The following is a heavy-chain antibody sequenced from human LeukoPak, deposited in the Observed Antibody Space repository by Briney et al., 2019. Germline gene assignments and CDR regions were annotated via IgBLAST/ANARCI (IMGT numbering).Heavy chain of an antibody. CDR1: GGSISTYY. V-gene: IGHV4-59*12. Sequence: PSETLSLTCTVSGGSISTYYWSWIRQPPGKGLEWIGYIYYSGSTNYNPSLKSRVTISVDTSKNQFSLKLSSVTAADTAMYYCARDLGYGFDYWGQGTLVTVSS. D-gene: IGHD5-12*01. CDR2: IYYSGST. J-gene: IGHJ4*02. CDR3: ARDLGYGFDY.